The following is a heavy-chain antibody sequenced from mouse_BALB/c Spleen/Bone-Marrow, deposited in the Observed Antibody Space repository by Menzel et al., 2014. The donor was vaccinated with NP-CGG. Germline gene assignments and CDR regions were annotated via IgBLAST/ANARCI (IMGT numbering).Heavy chain of an antibody. V-gene: IGHV7-3*02. D-gene: IGHD3-1*01. CDR2: IRNKANGYTT. CDR3: ARDRAARATGYYFDS. J-gene: IGHJ2*01. CDR1: GFTFTDYY. Sequence: EVKLVESGGGLIQPGGSLRLSCATSGFTFTDYYMSWVRQPPGKALEWLGFIRNKANGYTTEYSASVKGRFTISRDNSQSILYLQMNTLRADDSATYYCARDRAARATGYYFDSWGQGTTLTV.